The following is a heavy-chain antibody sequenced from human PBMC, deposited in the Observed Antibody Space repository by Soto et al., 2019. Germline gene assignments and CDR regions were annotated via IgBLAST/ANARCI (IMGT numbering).Heavy chain of an antibody. V-gene: IGHV4-61*05. CDR2: VYHTGDT. CDR1: GGSIGSSSYY. J-gene: IGHJ5*02. Sequence: SETLSLTCSVSGGSIGSSSYYFGWVRQSPGRGLEWIGNVYHTGDTNFNPSLQSRVTFSVDKSNNQFSLRLTSVTAADTAVYFCAREIVTAGGNNYFDPWGPGTLVTVSS. CDR3: AREIVTAGGNNYFDP. D-gene: IGHD2-21*02.